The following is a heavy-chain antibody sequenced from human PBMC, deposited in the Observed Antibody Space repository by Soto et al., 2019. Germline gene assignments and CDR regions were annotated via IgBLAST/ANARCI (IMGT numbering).Heavy chain of an antibody. V-gene: IGHV1-69*13. D-gene: IGHD2-21*02. CDR2: IIPIFGTA. CDR1: GGTFSSYA. Sequence: SVKVSCKASGGTFSSYAISWVRQAPGQGLEWMGGIIPIFGTANYAQKFQGRVTITADESTSTAYMELSSLRSEDTAVYYCASRDCGGDCYQDYYGMDVWGQGTTVTASS. J-gene: IGHJ6*02. CDR3: ASRDCGGDCYQDYYGMDV.